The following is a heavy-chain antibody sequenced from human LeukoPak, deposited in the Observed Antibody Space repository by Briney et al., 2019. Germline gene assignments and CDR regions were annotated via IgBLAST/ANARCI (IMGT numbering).Heavy chain of an antibody. J-gene: IGHJ4*02. Sequence: SETLSLTCTVSGDSISNYYWSWIRQPAGKGLEWIGRIYTSGSTNYNPSLKSRVTMSVDTSKNQFSLKLSSVTAADTAVYYCARDTYYYDSSGYRRLDYWGQGTLVTVSS. CDR2: IYTSGST. D-gene: IGHD3-22*01. CDR3: ARDTYYYDSSGYRRLDY. V-gene: IGHV4-4*07. CDR1: GDSISNYY.